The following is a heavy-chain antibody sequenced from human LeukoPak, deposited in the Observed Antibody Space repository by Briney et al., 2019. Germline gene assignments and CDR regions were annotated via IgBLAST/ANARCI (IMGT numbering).Heavy chain of an antibody. CDR3: ARSRYDILTGLLGHFDY. J-gene: IGHJ4*02. V-gene: IGHV4-59*01. D-gene: IGHD3-9*01. CDR2: IYYSGST. CDR1: RGSISSYY. Sequence: SSETLSLTCTVSRGSISSYYWSWIRQPPGKGLEWIGYIYYSGSTNYNPSLKSRVTMSVDTSKDQFSLKLSSVTAADTAVYYCARSRYDILTGLLGHFDYWGQGTLVTVSS.